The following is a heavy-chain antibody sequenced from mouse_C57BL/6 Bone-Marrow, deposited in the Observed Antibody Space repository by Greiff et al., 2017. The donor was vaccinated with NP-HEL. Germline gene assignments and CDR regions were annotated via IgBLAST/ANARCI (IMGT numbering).Heavy chain of an antibody. CDR2: IYPRSGNT. J-gene: IGHJ2*01. CDR3: ARDIYYYGSSSYFDY. D-gene: IGHD1-1*01. CDR1: GYTFTSYG. Sequence: VQLQQSGAEPARPGASVKLSCKASGYTFTSYGISWVKQRTGQGLEWIGEIYPRSGNTYYNEKFKGKATLTADKSSSTAYMELRSLTSEDSAVYFCARDIYYYGSSSYFDYWGQGTTLTVSS. V-gene: IGHV1-81*01.